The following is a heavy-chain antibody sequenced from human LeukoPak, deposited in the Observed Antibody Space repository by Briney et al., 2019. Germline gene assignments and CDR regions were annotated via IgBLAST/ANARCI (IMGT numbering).Heavy chain of an antibody. D-gene: IGHD3-10*01. CDR3: ARGIRDYYGSGSYNY. V-gene: IGHV1-8*01. CDR1: GYTFTSYD. J-gene: IGHJ4*02. Sequence: GASVKVSCKASGYTFTSYDINWVRQATGQGLEWIGWMNPNSGNTGYAQKFQGRVTMTRNTSISTAYMELSSLRSEDTAVYYCARGIRDYYGSGSYNYWGQGTLVTVSS. CDR2: MNPNSGNT.